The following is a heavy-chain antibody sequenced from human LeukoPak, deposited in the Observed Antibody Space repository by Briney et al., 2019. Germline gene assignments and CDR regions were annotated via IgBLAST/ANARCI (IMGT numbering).Heavy chain of an antibody. CDR2: IYYSGST. V-gene: IGHV4-59*08. CDR1: GGSISSYY. Sequence: SETLSLTCTVSGGSISSYYWSWIRQPPGKGLEWIGYIYYSGSTNYNPSLKSRVTISVDTSKNQFSLKLSSVTAADTAVYYCAREIGGCYFDYWGQGTLVTVSS. J-gene: IGHJ4*02. CDR3: AREIGGCYFDY. D-gene: IGHD3-16*01.